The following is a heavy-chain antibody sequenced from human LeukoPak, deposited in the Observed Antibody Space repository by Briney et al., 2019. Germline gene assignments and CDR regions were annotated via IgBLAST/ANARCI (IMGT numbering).Heavy chain of an antibody. V-gene: IGHV3-23*01. Sequence: GGSLRLSCTASGFIFSQYGMSWFRQVPGKGLEWVSTVSGSAVRTHYADSLKGRFTISRDNSKDTLYLQMNSLRAEDTAVYYCAKDRRGFSGYDPYDAFDIWGQGTMVTVSS. CDR1: GFIFSQYG. CDR3: AKDRRGFSGYDPYDAFDI. D-gene: IGHD5-12*01. J-gene: IGHJ3*02. CDR2: VSGSAVRT.